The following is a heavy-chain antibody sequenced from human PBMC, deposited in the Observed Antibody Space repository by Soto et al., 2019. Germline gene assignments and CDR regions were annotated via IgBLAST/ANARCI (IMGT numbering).Heavy chain of an antibody. V-gene: IGHV5-51*01. CDR3: ARVGYCSSTSCYGFDY. CDR2: IYPGDSDT. J-gene: IGHJ4*02. D-gene: IGHD2-2*01. CDR1: GYSSTSYW. Sequence: PGESLKISCKGSGYSSTSYWIGWVRQMPGKGLEWMGIIYPGDSDTRYSPSFQGQVTISADKSISTAYLQWSSLKASDTAMYYCARVGYCSSTSCYGFDYWGQGTLVTAPQ.